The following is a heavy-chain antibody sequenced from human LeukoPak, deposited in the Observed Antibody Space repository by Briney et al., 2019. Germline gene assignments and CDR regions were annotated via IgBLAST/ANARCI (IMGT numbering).Heavy chain of an antibody. CDR1: GFTLSSYG. CDR2: IWYDGSNK. V-gene: IGHV3-33*06. Sequence: GRSLRLSCAASGFTLSSYGMHWVRQAPGKGLEWVAVIWYDGSNKYYADSVKGRFTISRDNSRNTLYLQMNSLGTEDTAVYYCAKEIHPRSSNGWPFDYWGQGTLVTVSS. J-gene: IGHJ4*02. D-gene: IGHD6-19*01. CDR3: AKEIHPRSSNGWPFDY.